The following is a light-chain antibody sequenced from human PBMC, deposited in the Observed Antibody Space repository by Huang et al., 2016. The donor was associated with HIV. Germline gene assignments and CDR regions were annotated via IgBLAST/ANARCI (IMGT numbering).Light chain of an antibody. J-gene: IGKJ1*01. Sequence: DIQMTQSPSSLSASVGDRVTITCRASRGISNSLAWYQQKPGKAPKLLLHDTSRLQSGVPSRYSGSGSGTDYTLTISSLQPEDFASYYCQQYYSTPTFGQGTKVEIK. CDR1: RGISNS. CDR2: DTS. V-gene: IGKV1-NL1*01. CDR3: QQYYSTPT.